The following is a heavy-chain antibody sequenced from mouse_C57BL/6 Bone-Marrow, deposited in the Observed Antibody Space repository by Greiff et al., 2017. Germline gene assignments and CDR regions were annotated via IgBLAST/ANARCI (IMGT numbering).Heavy chain of an antibody. CDR3: AREEIYYGNHGSYYYAMDY. Sequence: QVQLQQPGAELVKPGALVKLSCKASGYTFTSYWMQWVKQRPGQGLEWIGEIDPSDSYTNYNQKFKGKATLTVDTSSSTAYMQLSSLTSEDSAVYYCAREEIYYGNHGSYYYAMDYWGQGTSVTVSS. CDR1: GYTFTSYW. D-gene: IGHD2-1*01. J-gene: IGHJ4*01. CDR2: IDPSDSYT. V-gene: IGHV1-50*01.